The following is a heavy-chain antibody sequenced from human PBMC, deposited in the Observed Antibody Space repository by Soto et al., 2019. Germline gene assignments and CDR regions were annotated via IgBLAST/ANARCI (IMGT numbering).Heavy chain of an antibody. CDR2: ISGSGGST. CDR1: GFTFSSYA. D-gene: IGHD3-10*01. Sequence: GGSLRLSCAASGFTFSSYAMSWVRQAPGKGLEWVSAISGSGGSTYYADSVKGRFTISRDNSKNTLYLQMNSLRAEDTAVYYCAKDPSGLTMVRGVIGAFDIWGQGTMVTVSS. V-gene: IGHV3-23*01. CDR3: AKDPSGLTMVRGVIGAFDI. J-gene: IGHJ3*02.